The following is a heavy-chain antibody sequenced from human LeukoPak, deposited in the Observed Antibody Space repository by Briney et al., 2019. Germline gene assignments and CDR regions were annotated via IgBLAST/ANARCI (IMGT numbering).Heavy chain of an antibody. V-gene: IGHV3-11*01. Sequence: GRSRRLSCAASGLTFSDLYMGWSRHVQGKGLEWVSSISRSGRTIYYADSVKGRFTISRDNAKNSLYLQMNSLRAEDTAVYYCARTDCSGGSCYGLHDYYMDVWGKGTTVTVSS. CDR2: ISRSGRTI. CDR3: ARTDCSGGSCYGLHDYYMDV. J-gene: IGHJ6*03. D-gene: IGHD2-15*01. CDR1: GLTFSDLY.